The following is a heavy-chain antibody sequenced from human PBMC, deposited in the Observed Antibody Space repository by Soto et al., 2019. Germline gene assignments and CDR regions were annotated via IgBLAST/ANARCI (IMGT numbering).Heavy chain of an antibody. V-gene: IGHV3-33*03. Sequence: QVQLVEAGGGVVQPRRSLRLSCAASGFTFSSYGMHWVRQAPGKGLEWVAAMYYDGSDEYYADSVKGRFTISRDNSKNTLYLQMNGLRAEDTGIYYCAKDYSSTSYGINYWGQGTLVSVSS. D-gene: IGHD6-19*01. CDR2: MYYDGSDE. CDR3: AKDYSSTSYGINY. CDR1: GFTFSSYG. J-gene: IGHJ4*02.